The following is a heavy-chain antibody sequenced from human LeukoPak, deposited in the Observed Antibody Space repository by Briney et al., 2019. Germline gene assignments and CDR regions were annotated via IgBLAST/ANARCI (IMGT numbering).Heavy chain of an antibody. CDR3: ARVGGTQLWYPNDY. CDR1: GFTLSSYW. J-gene: IGHJ4*02. Sequence: GGSLRLSCAASGFTLSSYWMNWVRQAPGKGLEWVSYISSSGSTIYYADSVKGRFTISRDNAKNSLYLQMNSLRAEDTAVYYCARVGGTQLWYPNDYWGQGTLVTVSS. V-gene: IGHV3-48*04. CDR2: ISSSGSTI. D-gene: IGHD5-18*01.